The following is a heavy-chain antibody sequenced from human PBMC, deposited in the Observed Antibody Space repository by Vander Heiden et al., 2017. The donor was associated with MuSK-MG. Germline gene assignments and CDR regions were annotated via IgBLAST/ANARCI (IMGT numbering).Heavy chain of an antibody. CDR2: LSYSGST. CDR1: AGSLRSSSYY. CDR3: GRTGVTLWVVEWFDP. J-gene: IGHJ5*02. Sequence: QLQLQESGPGLVKPSETLSLTCTVSAGSLRSSSYYLGWIRQPPGRGLECIGSLSYSGSTHYTPSLKCRVTISVDTSKNQFSLMLISLPPPHTALYYCGRTGVTLWVVEWFDPRVHGTLVT. V-gene: IGHV4-39*01. D-gene: IGHD4-4*01.